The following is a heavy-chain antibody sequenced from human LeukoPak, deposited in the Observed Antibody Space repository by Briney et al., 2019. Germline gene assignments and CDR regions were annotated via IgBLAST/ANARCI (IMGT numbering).Heavy chain of an antibody. V-gene: IGHV3-30*18. CDR3: TKDGIFNYYFSMDV. CDR1: GFRFSSYG. J-gene: IGHJ6*02. Sequence: PGGSLRLSCAASGFRFSSYGMHWVRQAPGKGLEWVAVISYDGSNKNYADSVKGRFTISKDNANNTLYLQMNSLRAEDTALYYCTKDGIFNYYFSMDVWGQGTTVTVSS. CDR2: ISYDGSNK.